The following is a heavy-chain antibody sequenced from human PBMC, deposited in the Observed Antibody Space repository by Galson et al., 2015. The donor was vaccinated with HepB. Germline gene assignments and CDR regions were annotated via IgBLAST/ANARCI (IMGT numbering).Heavy chain of an antibody. CDR2: ISCNGSNI. D-gene: IGHD2-8*01. Sequence: SLRLSCAASGFIFSDHSMNWVRQAPGKGLEWLAFISCNGSNIFYADSVKGRFTISRDNAKNSLHLDMSSLRAEDTAVYYCARDFAPPDVPSNDYFFCCMDLWGQGTTVTVS. CDR3: ARDFAPPDVPSNDYFFCCMDL. J-gene: IGHJ6*02. V-gene: IGHV3-21*01. CDR1: GFIFSDHS.